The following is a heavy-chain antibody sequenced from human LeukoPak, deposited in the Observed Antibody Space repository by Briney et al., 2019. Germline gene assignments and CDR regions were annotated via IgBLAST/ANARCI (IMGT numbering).Heavy chain of an antibody. D-gene: IGHD7-27*01. CDR1: GFTFSTYA. CDR2: ITTSDGNT. J-gene: IGHJ4*02. V-gene: IGHV3-23*01. CDR3: AKDGGLWVSAHWGDS. Sequence: GGSLRLSCAASGFTFSTYAMSWVRQAPGRGLEWVSTITTSDGNTYYADSVKGRFTVSRDNSKNTLFLQMNSLRAEDTAVYYCAKDGGLWVSAHWGDSWGRGTLVTVSS.